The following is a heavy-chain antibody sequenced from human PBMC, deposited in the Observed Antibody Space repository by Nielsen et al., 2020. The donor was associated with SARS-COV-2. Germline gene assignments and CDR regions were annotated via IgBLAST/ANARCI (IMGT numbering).Heavy chain of an antibody. CDR2: ISWNSGSI. D-gene: IGHD6-19*01. CDR1: GFTFDDYA. CDR3: AKAWAGYSSTPI. Sequence: SLKISCAASGFTFDDYAMHWVRQAPGKGLEWVSGISWNSGSIGYADSVKGRFTISRDNAKNSLYLQMNSLRAEDTALYYCAKAWAGYSSTPIWGQGTMVTVSS. V-gene: IGHV3-9*01. J-gene: IGHJ3*02.